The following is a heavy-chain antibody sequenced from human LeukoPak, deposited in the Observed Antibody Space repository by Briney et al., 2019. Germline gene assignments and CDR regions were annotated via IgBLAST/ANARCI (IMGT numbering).Heavy chain of an antibody. J-gene: IGHJ5*02. CDR1: GGSTSSYY. Sequence: SETLSLTCTVSGGSTSSYYWSWIRQPPGKGLEWIGYIYYSGSTNYNPSLKSRVTISVDTSKNQFSLKLSSVTAADTAVYYCARDRHSSSARFDPWGQGTLVTVSS. CDR3: ARDRHSSSARFDP. D-gene: IGHD6-13*01. CDR2: IYYSGST. V-gene: IGHV4-59*01.